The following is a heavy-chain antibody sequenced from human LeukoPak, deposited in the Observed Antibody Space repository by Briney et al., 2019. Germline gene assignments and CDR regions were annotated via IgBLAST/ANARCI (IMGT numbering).Heavy chain of an antibody. J-gene: IGHJ6*03. CDR1: GFTVSSNY. CDR3: ARVLPGYTKRDYYYYMYV. D-gene: IGHD3-9*01. CDR2: IYSGGST. V-gene: IGHV3-66*01. Sequence: GGSLRLSCAASGFTVSSNYMSWVRQAPGKGLEWVSVIYSGGSTYYADSVKGRFRLSRDNSKNTLYLQMNSLRAEDTAVYYCARVLPGYTKRDYYYYMYVWGKGTTVTISS.